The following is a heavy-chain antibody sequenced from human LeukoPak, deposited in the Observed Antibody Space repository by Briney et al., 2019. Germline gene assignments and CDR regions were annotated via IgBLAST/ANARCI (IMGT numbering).Heavy chain of an antibody. V-gene: IGHV3-48*04. Sequence: HPGGFLRLSCAASGFTFSSYSMNWVRQAPGKGLEWVSYISSSSSTIYYADSVKGRFTISRDNAKNSLYLQMNSLRAEDTAVYYCARLLVATIGDNWFDPWGQGTLVTVSS. D-gene: IGHD5-12*01. CDR1: GFTFSSYS. CDR2: ISSSSSTI. J-gene: IGHJ5*02. CDR3: ARLLVATIGDNWFDP.